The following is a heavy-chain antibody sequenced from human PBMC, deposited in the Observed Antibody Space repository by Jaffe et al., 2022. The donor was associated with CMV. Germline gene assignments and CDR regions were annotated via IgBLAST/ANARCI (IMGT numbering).Heavy chain of an antibody. CDR3: ARHLIAAAATHFDY. CDR2: IYYSGST. D-gene: IGHD6-13*01. CDR1: GGSISSSSYY. Sequence: QLQLQESGPGLVKPSETLSLTCTVSGGSISSSSYYWGWIRQPPGKGLEWIGSIYYSGSTYYNPSLKSRVTISVDTSKNQFSLKLSSVTAADTAVYYCARHLIAAAATHFDYWGQGTLVTVSS. J-gene: IGHJ4*02. V-gene: IGHV4-39*01.